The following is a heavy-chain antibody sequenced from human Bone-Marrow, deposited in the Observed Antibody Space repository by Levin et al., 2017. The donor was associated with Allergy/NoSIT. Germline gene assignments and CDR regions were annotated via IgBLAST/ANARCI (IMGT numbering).Heavy chain of an antibody. CDR2: IYYSGST. CDR3: ARHPPTDYSRLDFDY. J-gene: IGHJ4*02. CDR1: GGSISSYY. D-gene: IGHD4-11*01. V-gene: IGHV4-59*01. Sequence: SETLSLTCTVSGGSISSYYWSWIRQPPGKGLEWIGYIYYSGSTNYNPSLKSRVTISVDTSKNQFSLKLSSVTAADTAVYYCARHPPTDYSRLDFDYWGQGTLVTVSS.